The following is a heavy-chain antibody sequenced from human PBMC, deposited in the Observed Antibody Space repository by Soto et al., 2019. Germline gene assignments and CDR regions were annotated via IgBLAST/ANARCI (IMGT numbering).Heavy chain of an antibody. J-gene: IGHJ4*02. CDR1: GGSVSSGNYY. Sequence: PSETLSLTCTVSGGSVSSGNYYWSWIRQPPGKGLEWIGYIYYSGSTNYNPSLKTRVTISVDKSKNPFSLNLNFVTAADTAAYYCARGRPHVSSSWAQFDYWGQGTLVTVSS. V-gene: IGHV4-61*01. CDR3: ARGRPHVSSSWAQFDY. D-gene: IGHD6-13*01. CDR2: IYYSGST.